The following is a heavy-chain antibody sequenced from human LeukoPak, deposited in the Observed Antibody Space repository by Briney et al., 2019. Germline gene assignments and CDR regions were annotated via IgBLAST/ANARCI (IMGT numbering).Heavy chain of an antibody. D-gene: IGHD4-17*01. CDR2: ISGSGGST. CDR3: ARTSGYGDYDLIREDYFDY. J-gene: IGHJ4*02. CDR1: GFTFSSYA. V-gene: IGHV3-23*01. Sequence: GGSLRLSCAASGFTFSSYAMSWVRQAPGKGLEWVSAISGSGGSTYYADSVKGRFTISRDNSKNTLYLQMNSLRAKDTAVYYCARTSGYGDYDLIREDYFDYWGQGTLVTVSS.